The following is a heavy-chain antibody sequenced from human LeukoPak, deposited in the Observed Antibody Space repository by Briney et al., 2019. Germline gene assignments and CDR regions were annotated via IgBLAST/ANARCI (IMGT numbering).Heavy chain of an antibody. D-gene: IGHD6-13*01. CDR3: ATSSSWYRFDY. J-gene: IGHJ4*02. CDR2: IYYGGNT. V-gene: IGHV4-39*01. Sequence: PSETLYLTCTVSGGSITITSSYWGWIRQPPGKGLEWIGSIYYGGNTYYSPSLKSRVTISVDTSKNQFSLNLSSVTAADTAMYYCATSSSWYRFDYWGQGTLVTVSS. CDR1: GGSITITSSY.